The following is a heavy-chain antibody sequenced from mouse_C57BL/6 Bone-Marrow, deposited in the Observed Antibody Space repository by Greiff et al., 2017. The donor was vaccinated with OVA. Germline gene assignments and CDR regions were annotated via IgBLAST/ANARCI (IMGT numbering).Heavy chain of an antibody. D-gene: IGHD2-3*01. Sequence: DVMLVESGGGLVQPGGSLKLSCAASGFTFSDYYMYWVRQTPEKRLEWVAYISNGGGSTYYPDTVKGRFTISRDNAKNTLYLQMSRLKSEDTAMYYWARPRWLLRAMDYWGQGTSVTVSS. CDR1: GFTFSDYY. CDR2: ISNGGGST. V-gene: IGHV5-12*01. J-gene: IGHJ4*01. CDR3: ARPRWLLRAMDY.